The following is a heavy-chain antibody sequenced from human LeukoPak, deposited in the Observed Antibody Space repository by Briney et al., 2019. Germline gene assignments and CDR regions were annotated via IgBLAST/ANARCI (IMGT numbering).Heavy chain of an antibody. J-gene: IGHJ6*03. CDR3: ARTASRYFDWLSSDYYYMDV. V-gene: IGHV1-69*05. CDR1: GGTFSSYA. Sequence: SVKVSCKASGGTFSSYAISWVRQAPGQGLDWMGGIIPIFGTANYAQKFQGRVTITTDESTSTAYMELSSLRSEDTAVYYCARTASRYFDWLSSDYYYMDVWGKGTTVTVSS. CDR2: IIPIFGTA. D-gene: IGHD3-9*01.